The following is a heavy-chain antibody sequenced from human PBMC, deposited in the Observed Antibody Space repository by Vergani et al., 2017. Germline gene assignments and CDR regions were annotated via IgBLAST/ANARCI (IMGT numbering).Heavy chain of an antibody. CDR3: ARYEYSSSWYYYYYMDV. Sequence: EVQLVESGGGLVKPGGSLRLSCAASGFTFSSYSMNWVRQAPGKGLEWVSSISSSSSYIYYADSVKGRFTISRDNAKNSLYLQMNSLRAEDTAVYYCARYEYSSSWYYYYYMDVWGKGTTVSVSS. J-gene: IGHJ6*03. CDR1: GFTFSSYS. CDR2: ISSSSSYI. D-gene: IGHD6-13*01. V-gene: IGHV3-21*01.